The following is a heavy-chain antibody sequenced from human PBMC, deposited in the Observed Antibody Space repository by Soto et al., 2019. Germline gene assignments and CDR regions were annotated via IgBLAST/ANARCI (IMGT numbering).Heavy chain of an antibody. V-gene: IGHV4-39*01. Sequence: QLQLQESGPGLVKPSETLSLTCTVSGGSISSSTYYWGWIRQPPGKGLEWIGSVYYSGSTYYNPSLKSRVTISVDTPKDQFSLKLTSVTAADTAVYYCARLPVYGDYGAYFDYWGQGTLVTVSS. CDR3: ARLPVYGDYGAYFDY. CDR2: VYYSGST. J-gene: IGHJ4*02. D-gene: IGHD4-17*01. CDR1: GGSISSSTYY.